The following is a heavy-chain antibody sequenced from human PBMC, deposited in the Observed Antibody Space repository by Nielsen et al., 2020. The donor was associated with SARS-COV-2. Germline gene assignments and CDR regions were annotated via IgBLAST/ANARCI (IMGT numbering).Heavy chain of an antibody. V-gene: IGHV5-51*01. CDR3: ARLQGSTGGGLDV. D-gene: IGHD6-13*01. CDR2: VCPGDCDT. J-gene: IGHJ6*02. CDR1: GYNFATYG. Sequence: GESLKISCQGSGYNFATYGIAWVRQLPGKGLEWMAVVCPGDCDTRYSPSFQGQVIISFDKSITTPYLQWNSLQASDSAMYYCARLQGSTGGGLDVWGQGTAVTVSS.